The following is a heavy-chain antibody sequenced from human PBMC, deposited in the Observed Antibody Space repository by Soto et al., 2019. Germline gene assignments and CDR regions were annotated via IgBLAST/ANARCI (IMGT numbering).Heavy chain of an antibody. J-gene: IGHJ3*02. CDR3: ARDREVVPAAINTPGAFDI. V-gene: IGHV3-21*01. CDR1: GFTFSSYS. CDR2: ISSSSSYI. D-gene: IGHD2-2*02. Sequence: GGSLRLSCAASGFTFSSYSMNWVRQAPGKGLEWVSSISSSSSYIYYADSEKGRFTISRDNAKNSLYLQMNSLRAEDTAVYYCARDREVVPAAINTPGAFDIWGQGTMVTVSS.